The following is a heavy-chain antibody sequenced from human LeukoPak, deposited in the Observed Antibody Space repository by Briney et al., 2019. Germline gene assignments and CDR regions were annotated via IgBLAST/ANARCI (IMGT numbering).Heavy chain of an antibody. V-gene: IGHV4-34*01. J-gene: IGHJ4*02. CDR2: INHSGST. CDR3: AKTDYTNYFDY. Sequence: SETLSLTCAVYGGSFSGYYWSWIRQPPGKGLEWIGEINHSGSTNYNPSLKSRVTISVDTSKNQFSLKLSSVTAADTAVYYCAKTDYTNYFDYWGQGTLVTVSS. CDR1: GGSFSGYY. D-gene: IGHD4/OR15-4a*01.